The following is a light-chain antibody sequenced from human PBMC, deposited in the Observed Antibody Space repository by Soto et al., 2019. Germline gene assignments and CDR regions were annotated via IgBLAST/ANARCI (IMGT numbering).Light chain of an antibody. CDR1: SSNIGSNY. J-gene: IGLJ1*01. Sequence: QSVLTQPPSASGTPGQRVTISCSGSSSNIGSNYVYWYQQLPGTAPKLLIYRNNQRPSGVPDRFSGSKSGTSASLAISGLRSEDEADYYCAACDDSLSDVFGTGTKVTVL. CDR3: AACDDSLSDV. V-gene: IGLV1-47*01. CDR2: RNN.